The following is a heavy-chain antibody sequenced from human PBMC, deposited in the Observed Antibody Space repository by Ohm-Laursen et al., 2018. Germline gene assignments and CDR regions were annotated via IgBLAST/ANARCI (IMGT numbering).Heavy chain of an antibody. J-gene: IGHJ5*01. D-gene: IGHD6-19*01. CDR2: ICNDGSNK. CDR3: AKDLSSGWFDY. CDR1: GFTFSSYG. Sequence: SLRLSCAASGFTFSSYGMHWVRQAPGKGLEWVAVICNDGSNKYYADSVKGRFTISRDNSKNTLYLQMNSLRAEDSAVYYCAKDLSSGWFDYWGQGTLVTASS. V-gene: IGHV3-33*06.